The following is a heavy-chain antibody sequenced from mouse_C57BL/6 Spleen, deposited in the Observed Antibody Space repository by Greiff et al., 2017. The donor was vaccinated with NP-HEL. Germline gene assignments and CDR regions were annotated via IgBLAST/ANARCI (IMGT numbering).Heavy chain of an antibody. V-gene: IGHV3-6*01. CDR1: GYSITSGYY. J-gene: IGHJ1*03. Sequence: DVKLQESGPGLVKPSQSLSLPCSVTGYSITSGYYWNWIRQFPGTKLEWMGYISYDGSNNYNPSLKNRISITRDTSKNQFFLKLNSVTTEDTATYYCARGGYFDVWGTRTTVTVSS. CDR3: ARGGYFDV. CDR2: ISYDGSN.